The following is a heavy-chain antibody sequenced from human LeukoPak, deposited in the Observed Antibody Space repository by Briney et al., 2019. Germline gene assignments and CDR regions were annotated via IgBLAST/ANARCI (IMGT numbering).Heavy chain of an antibody. CDR1: GFTFSSYG. CDR3: ARDPGSGYEEHFDY. J-gene: IGHJ4*02. CDR2: ISYDGSNN. Sequence: GGSLRLSCAASGFTFSSYGMHWVRQAPGKGLEWVAVISYDGSNNYYADSVKGRFTISRDNSKNTLFLQMNSLRAEDTAVYYCARDPGSGYEEHFDYWGQGTLVTVSS. V-gene: IGHV3-30*03. D-gene: IGHD5-12*01.